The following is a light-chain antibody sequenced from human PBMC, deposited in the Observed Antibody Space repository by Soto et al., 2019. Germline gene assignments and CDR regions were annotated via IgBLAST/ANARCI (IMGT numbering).Light chain of an antibody. V-gene: IGKV1-5*03. Sequence: DIQMTQSPSTLSGSVGDRVTITCRASQTISSWLAWYQQKPGKAPKLLIYKASTLKSGVPSRFSGSGSGTEFTLTISSLQPEDFATYYCQQYSSYPSLTFGGGTKVDIK. J-gene: IGKJ4*01. CDR2: KAS. CDR1: QTISSW. CDR3: QQYSSYPSLT.